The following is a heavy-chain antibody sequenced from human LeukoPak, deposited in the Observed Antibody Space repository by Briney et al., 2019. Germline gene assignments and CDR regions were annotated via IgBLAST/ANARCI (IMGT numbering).Heavy chain of an antibody. V-gene: IGHV4-38-2*02. CDR1: GGSISSYY. J-gene: IGHJ5*02. Sequence: PSETLSLTCTVSGGSISSYYWSWIRQPPGKGLEWIGSIYHSGGTYYNPSLKSRVTISVDTSKNQFSLKLSSVTAADTAVYYCAREYGDGTDWFDPWGQGTLVTVSS. CDR3: AREYGDGTDWFDP. CDR2: IYHSGGT. D-gene: IGHD4-17*01.